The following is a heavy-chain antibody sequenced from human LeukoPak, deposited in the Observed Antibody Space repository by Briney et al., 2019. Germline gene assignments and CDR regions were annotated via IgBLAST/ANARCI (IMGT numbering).Heavy chain of an antibody. J-gene: IGHJ5*02. CDR3: ARGAWGNYYDSSGEPDSTRNWFDP. CDR1: GGSFSGYY. V-gene: IGHV4-34*01. CDR2: INHSGTT. Sequence: PSETLSLTCAVYGGSFSGYYWSWIRQPPGKGLEWIGEINHSGTTNNNPSLKSQVTISVDTTKNQYSLRLSSVTAADTAVYYCARGAWGNYYDSSGEPDSTRNWFDPWGQGTLVTVSS. D-gene: IGHD3-22*01.